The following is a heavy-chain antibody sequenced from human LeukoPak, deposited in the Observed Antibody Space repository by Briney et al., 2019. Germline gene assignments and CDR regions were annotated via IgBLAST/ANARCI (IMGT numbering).Heavy chain of an antibody. CDR2: IYYSGST. J-gene: IGHJ2*01. D-gene: IGHD2-21*02. CDR3: AESPPPPPYCGGDCYLWYFDL. CDR1: GGSISSYY. V-gene: IGHV4-59*01. Sequence: SETLSLTCTVSGGSISSYYWSWIRQPPGKGLEWIGYIYYSGSTNYNPSLKSRVTISVDTSKNQFSLKLSSVTAADTAVYYCAESPPPPPYCGGDCYLWYFDLWGRGTLVTVSS.